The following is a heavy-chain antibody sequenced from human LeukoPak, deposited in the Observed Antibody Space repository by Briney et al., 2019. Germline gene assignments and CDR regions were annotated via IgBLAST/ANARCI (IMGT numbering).Heavy chain of an antibody. CDR3: ARFGGGAAKDDRLGY. V-gene: IGHV1-8*03. CDR2: TNPYTGDT. Sequence: ASVKVSCKASGYTFTNYDINWVRLATGQGPEWMGWTNPYTGDTGYAQKFQGRVTITTDTSTSTAYMEVSSLRSDDTALYFCARFGGGAAKDDRLGYWGQGTLVTVSS. J-gene: IGHJ4*02. CDR1: GYTFTNYD. D-gene: IGHD3-16*01.